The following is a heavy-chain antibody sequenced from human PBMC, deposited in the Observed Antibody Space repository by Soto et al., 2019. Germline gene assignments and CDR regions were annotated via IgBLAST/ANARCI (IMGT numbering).Heavy chain of an antibody. CDR1: GFTFSSYW. CDR3: ERELVTIFGVVIPYYYGMDV. CDR2: INSDGSST. Sequence: PGGSLRLSCAASGFTFSSYWMHWVRQAPGKGLVWVSRINSDGSSTSYADSVKGRFTISRDNAKNTLFLKLTSLRAEDTAVYYCERELVTIFGVVIPYYYGMDVWGQGTRVTVSS. J-gene: IGHJ6*02. V-gene: IGHV3-74*01. D-gene: IGHD3-3*01.